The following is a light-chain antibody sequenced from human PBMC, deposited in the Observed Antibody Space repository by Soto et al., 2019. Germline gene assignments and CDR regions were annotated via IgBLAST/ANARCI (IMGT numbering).Light chain of an antibody. CDR3: QQYKDWPPWYT. Sequence: VVLTQSPATLSLSPGERATLSCRASRSVAANLAWYQQKPGQAPRLLISTASTRAPGIPDRFSGSGSGTDFTLTISSLQSEDFAMYYCQQYKDWPPWYTFGQGTKL. J-gene: IGKJ2*01. CDR2: TAS. CDR1: RSVAAN. V-gene: IGKV3-15*01.